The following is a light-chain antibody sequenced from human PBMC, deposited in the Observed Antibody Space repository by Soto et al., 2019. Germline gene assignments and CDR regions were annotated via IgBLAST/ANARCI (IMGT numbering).Light chain of an antibody. Sequence: DIQMTQSPSSLAASTGDRVTITCRASQGISNYLAWYQQKPGKVPKLLIYAASTLQSGVPSRFSGSGSGTDFTLTISSLQPEDVATYYCQKYNSAPRTFGQGTTVDIK. J-gene: IGKJ1*01. CDR3: QKYNSAPRT. CDR2: AAS. V-gene: IGKV1-27*01. CDR1: QGISNY.